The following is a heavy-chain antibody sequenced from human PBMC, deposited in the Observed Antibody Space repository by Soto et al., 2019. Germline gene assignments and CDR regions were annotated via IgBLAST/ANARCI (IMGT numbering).Heavy chain of an antibody. CDR3: ARDSGYSYGPLDY. J-gene: IGHJ4*02. Sequence: PGGSLRLSCAASGFTFSSYWMSWVRQAPGKGLEWVANIKQDGSEKYYVDSVKGRITISRDNAKNSLYLQMNSLRAEDTAVYYCARDSGYSYGPLDYWGQGTLVTVSS. D-gene: IGHD5-18*01. CDR2: IKQDGSEK. CDR1: GFTFSSYW. V-gene: IGHV3-7*01.